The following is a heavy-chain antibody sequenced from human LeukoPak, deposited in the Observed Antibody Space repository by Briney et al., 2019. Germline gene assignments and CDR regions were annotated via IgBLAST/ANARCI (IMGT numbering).Heavy chain of an antibody. V-gene: IGHV5-51*01. CDR1: GYVFTSYW. Sequence: GEPLKFSCNGSGYVFTSYWIAWVRQMPANGLEWMGSIYPGDSDTRYSPAFKGQVTISADKSISTAYLQWSSLKASDTAMYYCARPGTGTGPFDSWGQGTLVTVSS. J-gene: IGHJ4*02. CDR3: ARPGTGTGPFDS. D-gene: IGHD3/OR15-3a*01. CDR2: IYPGDSDT.